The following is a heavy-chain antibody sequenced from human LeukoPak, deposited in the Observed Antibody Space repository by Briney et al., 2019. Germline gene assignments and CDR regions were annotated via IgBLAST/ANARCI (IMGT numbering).Heavy chain of an antibody. CDR3: ARGILGATKEEAF. CDR1: GGSVSSRY. Sequence: SETLSLTCTVSGGSVSSRYWSWIRQPPGKGLEWIGYISQSGGTNYNPSLKSRVTISVDTSKNQFSLKVSSVTAADTAVYYCARGILGATKEEAFWGQGSLVTVSS. V-gene: IGHV4-59*02. D-gene: IGHD1-26*01. CDR2: ISQSGGT. J-gene: IGHJ4*02.